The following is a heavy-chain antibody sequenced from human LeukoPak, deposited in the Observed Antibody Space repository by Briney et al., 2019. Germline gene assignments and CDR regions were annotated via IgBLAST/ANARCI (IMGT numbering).Heavy chain of an antibody. CDR1: VFIFSSYS. D-gene: IGHD3-9*01. V-gene: IGHV3-23*01. J-gene: IGHJ4*02. CDR2: ISGSGGST. CDR3: AKGDWLSYFDY. Sequence: GGSLILSCAASVFIFSSYSMIWVRHAPWKGLEWVSAISGSGGSTYYADSVKGRFTISRDNSKNTLYLQMNSLRAEDTAVYYCAKGDWLSYFDYWGQGTLVTVSS.